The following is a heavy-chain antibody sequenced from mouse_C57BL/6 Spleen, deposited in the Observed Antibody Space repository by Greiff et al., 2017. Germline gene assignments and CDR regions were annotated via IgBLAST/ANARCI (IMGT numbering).Heavy chain of an antibody. CDR2: IWNGGGT. CDR3: ARMSNAMDY. D-gene: IGHD5-1*01. Sequence: QVQLKESGPGLVAPSQSLSITCTVSGFSLTSYAISWVRQPPGKGLEWLGVIWNGGGTNYTSALRSRLSISKDNSKSRVFLKMNSLQTDDTTRYYCARMSNAMDYWGQGTSVTVSS. V-gene: IGHV2-9-1*01. J-gene: IGHJ4*01. CDR1: GFSLTSYA.